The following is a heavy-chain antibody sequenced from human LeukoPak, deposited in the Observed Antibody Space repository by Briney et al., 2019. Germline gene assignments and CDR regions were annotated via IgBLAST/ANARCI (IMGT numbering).Heavy chain of an antibody. V-gene: IGHV1-69-2*01. D-gene: IGHD2-2*01. CDR3: ATVGYCSSTSCPTDY. Sequence: ASVKISCKVSGYTFTDYYMHWVQQAPGKGLEWMGLVDPGDGETIYAERFQGRVTITADTSTDTAYMELSSLRSEDTAVYYCATVGYCSSTSCPTDYWGQGTLVTVSS. CDR1: GYTFTDYY. J-gene: IGHJ4*02. CDR2: VDPGDGET.